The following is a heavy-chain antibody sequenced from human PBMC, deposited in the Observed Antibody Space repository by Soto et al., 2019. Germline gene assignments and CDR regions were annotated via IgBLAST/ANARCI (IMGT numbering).Heavy chain of an antibody. CDR2: INAGNGNT. CDR3: ARDRCSSTSCYDDAFDI. V-gene: IGHV1-3*01. D-gene: IGHD2-2*01. CDR1: GYTFTSYA. J-gene: IGHJ3*02. Sequence: ASVKVSCKASGYTFTSYAMHWVRQAPGQRLEWMGWINAGNGNTKYSQKFQGRVTITRDTSASTAYMELSSLRSEDTAVYYCARDRCSSTSCYDDAFDIWGQGTMVTVSS.